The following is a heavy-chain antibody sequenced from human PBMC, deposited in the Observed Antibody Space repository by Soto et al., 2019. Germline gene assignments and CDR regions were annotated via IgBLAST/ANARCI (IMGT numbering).Heavy chain of an antibody. V-gene: IGHV4-4*02. D-gene: IGHD3-3*01. CDR2: IYHGGTT. Sequence: QVQLQESGPGLVQPSETLSLTCAVSGGSITSGHWWSWVCQTPGKGLEWIGEIYHGGTTDYNPSLKGRVTMSVDKSKNQFSLKLKSVTAADTAVYYCAREGAYFDSWSGYFGPGYFDKWGQGILVTVSS. J-gene: IGHJ4*02. CDR3: AREGAYFDSWSGYFGPGYFDK. CDR1: GGSITSGHW.